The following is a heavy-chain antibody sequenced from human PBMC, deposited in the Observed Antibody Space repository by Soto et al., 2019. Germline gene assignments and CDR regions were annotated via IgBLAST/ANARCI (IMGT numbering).Heavy chain of an antibody. D-gene: IGHD6-19*01. V-gene: IGHV3-48*02. CDR3: ARFFGSGFAY. CDR2: ISTSGATR. Sequence: EVQLVESGGGLVQPGGSLRLSCVASGFTFSTDSMNWVRQAPGKGLEWVAHISTSGATRYYADSVKGRFTISRDNANTARYVQMDRLRNEDTAVYYCARFFGSGFAYWGQGTLVTVSS. J-gene: IGHJ4*02. CDR1: GFTFSTDS.